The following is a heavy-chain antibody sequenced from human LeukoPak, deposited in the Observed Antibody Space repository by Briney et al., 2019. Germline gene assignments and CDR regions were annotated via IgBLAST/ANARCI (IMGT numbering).Heavy chain of an antibody. CDR3: ASSWRRDGYNLDY. V-gene: IGHV1-69*13. J-gene: IGHJ4*02. CDR2: IIPIFGTA. CDR1: GGTFSSYA. Sequence: SVKVSCKASGGTFSSYAISWVQQAPGQGLEWMGGIIPIFGTANYAQKFQGRVTITADESTSTAYMELSSLRSEDTAVYYCASSWRRDGYNLDYWGQGTLVTVSS. D-gene: IGHD5-24*01.